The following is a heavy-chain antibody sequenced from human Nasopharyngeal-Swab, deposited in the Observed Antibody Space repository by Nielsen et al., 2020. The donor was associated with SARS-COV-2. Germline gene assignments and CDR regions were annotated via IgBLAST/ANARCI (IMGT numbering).Heavy chain of an antibody. J-gene: IGHJ6*02. CDR3: ARDGLDYDFWSAYFMDV. D-gene: IGHD3-3*01. CDR2: ISSSSSYI. CDR1: GFTFNNYN. V-gene: IGHV3-21*01. Sequence: GASMKIAGAASGFTFNNYNFNWVREAPGKGLEWVSSISSSSSYIYYADSVKGRFTISRDNAKNSLYLQMNSLRAEDTAVYYCARDGLDYDFWSAYFMDVWGQGTTVTVSS.